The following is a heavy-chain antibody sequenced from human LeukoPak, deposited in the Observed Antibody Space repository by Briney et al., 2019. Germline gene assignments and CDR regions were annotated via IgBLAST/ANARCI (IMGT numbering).Heavy chain of an antibody. CDR2: ISSSGSTI. CDR3: ARVAVPAAFDY. J-gene: IGHJ4*02. D-gene: IGHD2-2*01. V-gene: IGHV3-11*04. CDR1: GFTFSDYY. Sequence: GSLRLSCAASGFTFSDYYVSWIRQAPGKGLEWVSYISSSGSTIYYADSVKGRFTISRDNAKNSLYLQMNSLRAEDTAVYYCARVAVPAAFDYWGQGTLVTVSS.